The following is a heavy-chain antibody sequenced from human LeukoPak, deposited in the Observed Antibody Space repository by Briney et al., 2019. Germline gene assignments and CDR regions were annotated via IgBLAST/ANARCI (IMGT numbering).Heavy chain of an antibody. Sequence: SETLSLTCTVSGGSISSSSYYWGWIRQPPGKGLEWIGSIYYSGSTYYNPSLKSRVTILVDTSKNQFSLKLSSVTAADTAVYYCARVSPNYYGSGSYNFAIDYWGQGTLVTVSS. CDR2: IYYSGST. CDR3: ARVSPNYYGSGSYNFAIDY. V-gene: IGHV4-39*07. CDR1: GGSISSSSYY. D-gene: IGHD3-10*01. J-gene: IGHJ4*02.